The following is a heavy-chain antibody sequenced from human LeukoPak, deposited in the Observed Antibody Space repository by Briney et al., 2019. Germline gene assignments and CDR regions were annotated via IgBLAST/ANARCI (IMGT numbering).Heavy chain of an antibody. CDR2: ISAYNGKT. Sequence: ASVKVSCKASGYTLISYGMSWVRQAPGQGLEWMGWISAYNGKTQFAQKFQGRVTMTTDTTTSTAYMELRSLRSDDTAVYYCVRVPRDYDSSGFLLWGQGTVVTVSS. D-gene: IGHD3-22*01. J-gene: IGHJ4*02. CDR3: VRVPRDYDSSGFLL. V-gene: IGHV1-18*01. CDR1: GYTLISYG.